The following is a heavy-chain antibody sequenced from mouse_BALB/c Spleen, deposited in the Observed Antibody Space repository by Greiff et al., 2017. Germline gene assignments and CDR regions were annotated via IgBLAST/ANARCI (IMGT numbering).Heavy chain of an antibody. Sequence: QVQLQQPGAELVKPGASVKLSCKASGYTFTSYYMYWVKQRPGQGLEWIGGINPSNGGTNLNEKFKSKATLTVDKSSSTAYMQLSSLTSEDSAFYYCTTYYGSFDYWGQGTTLTVSS. CDR3: TTYYGSFDY. J-gene: IGHJ2*01. D-gene: IGHD2-9*01. CDR2: INPSNGGT. V-gene: IGHV1S81*02. CDR1: GYTFTSYY.